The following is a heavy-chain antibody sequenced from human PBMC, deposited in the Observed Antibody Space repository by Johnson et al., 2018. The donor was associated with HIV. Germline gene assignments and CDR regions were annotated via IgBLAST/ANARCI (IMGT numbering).Heavy chain of an antibody. V-gene: IGHV3-74*03. CDR1: GFAFRTYW. J-gene: IGHJ3*02. CDR3: ARGLAADAFDI. D-gene: IGHD6-13*01. CDR2: IYNDGSRT. Sequence: VQLVESGGGLVQPGGSLRLSCAASGFAFRTYWMVWVRQVPGKRPVWVARIYNDGSRTTYAASVKGRFTMSRDNAKKSLYLQMNSLRAEDTAVYYCARGLAADAFDIWGQGTMVTVSS.